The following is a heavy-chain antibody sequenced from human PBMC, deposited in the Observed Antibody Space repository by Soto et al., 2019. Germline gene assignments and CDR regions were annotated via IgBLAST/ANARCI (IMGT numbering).Heavy chain of an antibody. J-gene: IGHJ6*02. Sequence: QVQRVQSGAEVKKPGSSVKVSCKASGGTFSSYAISWVRQAPGQGLEWMGGIIPIFGTANYAQKFQGRVTITADESTSTAYMELSSLRSEDTAVYYCARDECSSTSCYGSGHYYYGMDVWGQGTTVTVSS. D-gene: IGHD2-2*01. V-gene: IGHV1-69*01. CDR3: ARDECSSTSCYGSGHYYYGMDV. CDR1: GGTFSSYA. CDR2: IIPIFGTA.